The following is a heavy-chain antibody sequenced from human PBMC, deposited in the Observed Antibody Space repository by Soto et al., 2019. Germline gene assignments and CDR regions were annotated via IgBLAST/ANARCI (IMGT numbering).Heavy chain of an antibody. CDR2: IYYSGIT. CDR1: GGSFSSGGYY. Sequence: QVQLQESGAGLVKPSQTLSLTCTVSGGSFSSGGYYWSWLRQHPGMGLEWGGFIYYSGITYYKPSLKSRVTRSVDTSKNQFSLKLSTVTAADTAVYYCARDHRSSRDGYNLWGQGTRVTVSS. J-gene: IGHJ4*02. V-gene: IGHV4-31*03. D-gene: IGHD5-12*01. CDR3: ARDHRSSRDGYNL.